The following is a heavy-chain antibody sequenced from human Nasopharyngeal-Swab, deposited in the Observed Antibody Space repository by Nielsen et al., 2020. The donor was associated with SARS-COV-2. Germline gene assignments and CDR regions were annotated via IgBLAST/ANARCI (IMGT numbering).Heavy chain of an antibody. D-gene: IGHD3-3*01. CDR2: ISSSSGYI. J-gene: IGHJ4*02. CDR3: ATWSGYYDY. CDR1: GFTFSSYS. Sequence: GGSLRLSCAASGFTFSSYSMNWVRQAPGKGLEWVSSISSSSGYIYYADSVKGRFTISRDNAKNSLYLQMNSLRAEDTAVYYCATWSGYYDYWGQGTLVTVSS. V-gene: IGHV3-21*01.